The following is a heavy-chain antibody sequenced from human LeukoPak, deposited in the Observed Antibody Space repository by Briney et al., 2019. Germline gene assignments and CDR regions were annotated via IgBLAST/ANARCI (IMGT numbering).Heavy chain of an antibody. CDR2: LYYSGST. CDR1: GGSISSSSYY. J-gene: IGHJ5*02. Sequence: SETLSLTCTVSGGSISSSSYYWGWIRQPPGKGLDWIGSLYYSGSTNYNPSLKSRVTISVDTSKNQFSLKLSSVTAADTAVYYCARVFKGGSYNWFDPWGQGTLVTVSS. CDR3: ARVFKGGSYNWFDP. V-gene: IGHV4-39*07. D-gene: IGHD1-26*01.